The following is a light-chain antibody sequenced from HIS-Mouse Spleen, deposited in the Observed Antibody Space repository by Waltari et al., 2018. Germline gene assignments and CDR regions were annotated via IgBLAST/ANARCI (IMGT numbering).Light chain of an antibody. CDR2: DDS. Sequence: SYVLTPPPSVSVAPGKTARITWGGNNIGSKSVYMYQQKPDQATVLVVYDDSDRPSGIPGRFSGSNSGNTATLTISRVEAGDEADYYCQVWDSSSDHVVFGGGTKLTVL. CDR3: QVWDSSSDHVV. J-gene: IGLJ2*01. V-gene: IGLV3-21*03. CDR1: NIGSKS.